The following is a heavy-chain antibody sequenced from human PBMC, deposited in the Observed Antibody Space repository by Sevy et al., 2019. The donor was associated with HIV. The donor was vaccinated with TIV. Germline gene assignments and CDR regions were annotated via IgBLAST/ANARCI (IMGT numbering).Heavy chain of an antibody. D-gene: IGHD6-6*01. Sequence: ASVKVSCKASGYTFINHYIHWVRQAPGQGLEWMGVINPSGGSTSYAQKFQGRVTMTRDTSTSTVYMEVSSLRSEDTAVYYCAREVAAGPPNWFDPWGQGTLVTVSS. V-gene: IGHV1-46*01. CDR3: AREVAAGPPNWFDP. J-gene: IGHJ5*02. CDR1: GYTFINHY. CDR2: INPSGGST.